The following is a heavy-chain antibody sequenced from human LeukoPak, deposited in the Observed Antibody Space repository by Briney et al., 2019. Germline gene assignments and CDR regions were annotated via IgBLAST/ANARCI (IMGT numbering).Heavy chain of an antibody. CDR2: IIPIFGTA. D-gene: IGHD5-12*01. Sequence: SVKVSCKASGGTFSSYAISWVRQAPGQGLEWMGGIIPIFGTANYAQKFQGRVTMTEDTSTDTAYMELSSLRSEDTAVYYCATAPYENWFDPWGQGTLVTVSS. CDR3: ATAPYENWFDP. V-gene: IGHV1-69*06. J-gene: IGHJ5*02. CDR1: GGTFSSYA.